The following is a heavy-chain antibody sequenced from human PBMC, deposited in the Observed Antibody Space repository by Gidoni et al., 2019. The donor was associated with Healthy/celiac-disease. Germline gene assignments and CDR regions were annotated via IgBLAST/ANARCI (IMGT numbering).Heavy chain of an antibody. CDR1: GFTFDDYA. CDR3: AKDKWNTIDAFDI. D-gene: IGHD3-9*01. Sequence: EVQLVESGGGLVQPGRSLRLSCAASGFTFDDYAMHWVRQAPGKGLEGVSGISWNSGSIGYADSVKGRFTISRDNAKNSLYLQMNSLRAEDTALYYCAKDKWNTIDAFDIWGQGTMVTVSS. J-gene: IGHJ3*02. V-gene: IGHV3-9*01. CDR2: ISWNSGSI.